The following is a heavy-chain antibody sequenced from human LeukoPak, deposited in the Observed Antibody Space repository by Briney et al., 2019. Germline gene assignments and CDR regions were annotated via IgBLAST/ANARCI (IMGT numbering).Heavy chain of an antibody. V-gene: IGHV1-2*02. CDR1: GYTFSGYY. D-gene: IGHD3-10*01. Sequence: ASVKVSCKASGYTFSGYYIHWVRQAAGQGLKGLGWMNPTSGGTKYAQKFQGRVTMTTDTSISTAYMELSRLTSDDTAVFYCARGYYYYASRTYCYFDYWGQGTLVTVSS. CDR2: MNPTSGGT. CDR3: ARGYYYYASRTYCYFDY. J-gene: IGHJ4*02.